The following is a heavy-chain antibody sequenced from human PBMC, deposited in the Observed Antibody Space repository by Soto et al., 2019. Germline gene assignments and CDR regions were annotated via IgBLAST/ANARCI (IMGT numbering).Heavy chain of an antibody. V-gene: IGHV3-30*03. Sequence: GGSLRLSCAASGFTFSTYGMHWVRQAPGKGLEWVALISNDGSNKYYADSVKGRFTISRDNSENTLYLQMNSLRAEDSAVYYCAIGRGAAVAKWFDPWGQGTLVTVSS. CDR2: ISNDGSNK. D-gene: IGHD6-19*01. J-gene: IGHJ5*02. CDR1: GFTFSTYG. CDR3: AIGRGAAVAKWFDP.